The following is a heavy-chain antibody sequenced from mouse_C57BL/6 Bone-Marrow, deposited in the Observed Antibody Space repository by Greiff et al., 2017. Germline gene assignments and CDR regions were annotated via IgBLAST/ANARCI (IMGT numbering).Heavy chain of an antibody. J-gene: IGHJ3*01. D-gene: IGHD1-1*01. Sequence: QVQLQQPGAELVKPGASVKMSCKASGYTFTSYWITWVKQRPGQGLEWIGDIYPGSGSTNYNEKFKSKATLTVDTSSSTAYMQLSSLTSEDSAVYYCARGTAYYYGSSSWFAYWGQGTLVTVSA. CDR1: GYTFTSYW. CDR2: IYPGSGST. CDR3: ARGTAYYYGSSSWFAY. V-gene: IGHV1-55*01.